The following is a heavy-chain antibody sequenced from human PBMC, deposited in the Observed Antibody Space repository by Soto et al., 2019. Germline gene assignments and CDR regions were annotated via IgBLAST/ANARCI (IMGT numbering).Heavy chain of an antibody. V-gene: IGHV2-5*02. D-gene: IGHD3-22*01. CDR3: AYTRGIPMIVVVRAFDI. J-gene: IGHJ3*02. Sequence: QITLKESGPPLVKPTQTLTLTCTFSGFSLSTSGVGVGWIRQPPGKALEWLALICWDDDKRYSPSLKSRLTITKDTSKNQVVLTMTNMDPVDTATYYCAYTRGIPMIVVVRAFDIWGQGTMVTVSS. CDR1: GFSLSTSGVG. CDR2: ICWDDDK.